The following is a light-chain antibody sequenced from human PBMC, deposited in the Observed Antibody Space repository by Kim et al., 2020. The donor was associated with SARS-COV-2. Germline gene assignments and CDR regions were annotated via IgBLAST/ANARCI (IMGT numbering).Light chain of an antibody. J-gene: IGKJ4*01. CDR3: QQYNNWLRRLT. CDR1: QSVSSN. Sequence: PGERATLSCRASQSVSSNLAWYQQKPGQAPRLLIYGASTRATGIPARFSGSGSGTEFTLTISSLQSEDFAVYYCQQYNNWLRRLTFGGGTKVDIK. CDR2: GAS. V-gene: IGKV3-15*01.